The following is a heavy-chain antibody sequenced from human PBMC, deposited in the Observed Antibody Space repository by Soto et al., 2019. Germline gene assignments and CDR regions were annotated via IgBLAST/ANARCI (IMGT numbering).Heavy chain of an antibody. D-gene: IGHD3-22*01. J-gene: IGHJ1*01. CDR2: IYYSGST. CDR3: ARHWFYDSSRDAEYFQH. CDR1: GGSISSYY. Sequence: PSETLSLTCTVSGGSISSYYWSWIRQPPGKGLEWIGYIYYSGSTNYNPSLKSRVTISVDTSKNQFSLKLSSVTAADTAVYYCARHWFYDSSRDAEYFQHWGQGTLVTVSS. V-gene: IGHV4-59*08.